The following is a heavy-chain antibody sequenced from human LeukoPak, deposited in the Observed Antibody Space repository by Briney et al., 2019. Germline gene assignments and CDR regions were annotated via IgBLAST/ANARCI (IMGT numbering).Heavy chain of an antibody. D-gene: IGHD3-10*01. CDR3: APGSGSYYGSDFDY. CDR1: GFTFSSYS. Sequence: GGSLRLSCAASGFTFSSYSMNWVRQAPGKGLEWVSSISSSSSYIYYADSVKGRFTISRDNAKNSLYLQLNSLRAEDTAVYYCAPGSGSYYGSDFDYWGQGTLATVSS. V-gene: IGHV3-21*01. J-gene: IGHJ4*02. CDR2: ISSSSSYI.